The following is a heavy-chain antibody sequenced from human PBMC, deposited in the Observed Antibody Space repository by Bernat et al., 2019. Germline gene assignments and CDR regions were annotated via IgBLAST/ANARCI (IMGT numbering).Heavy chain of an antibody. Sequence: QQQLKESGPRLVKPSETLSLTCTVSGGSISSSAYYWDWIRQPPGKGLEWIGGIYYSGRTSYNPSLRSRVSISVDTSRNHFSVKLSSVTAADTAVYYCARRGSSSPRNWFDPWGQGTLVTVS. CDR1: GGSISSSAYY. CDR2: IYYSGRT. V-gene: IGHV4-39*02. J-gene: IGHJ5*02. D-gene: IGHD6-6*01. CDR3: ARRGSSSPRNWFDP.